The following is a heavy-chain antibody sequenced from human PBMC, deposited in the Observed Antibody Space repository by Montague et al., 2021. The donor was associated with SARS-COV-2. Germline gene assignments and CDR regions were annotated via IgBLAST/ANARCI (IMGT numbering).Heavy chain of an antibody. D-gene: IGHD5/OR15-5a*01. Sequence: PALVKPTQTLTLTCTFSGFSLSTSGMCVSWIRQPPGKALEWLARIDWDDDKYCSTSLKARLTISKDTSKNQVVLTMTNMDPVDTATYYCARMTMSTAMDVWGQGTTVTVSS. CDR2: IDWDDDK. CDR1: GFSLSTSGMC. V-gene: IGHV2-70*11. CDR3: ARMTMSTAMDV. J-gene: IGHJ6*02.